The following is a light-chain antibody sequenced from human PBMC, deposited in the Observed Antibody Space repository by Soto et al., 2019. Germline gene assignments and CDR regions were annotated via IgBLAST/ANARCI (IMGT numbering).Light chain of an antibody. CDR3: QHRSDWLT. CDR2: DAS. Sequence: EIVLTQSPATLSLSPGERATLSCRASQSVSTALAWYQQKPGQAPRLLIYDASIRATGIPARFSGSGSGTDFTLTISSLQPEDFAVYYCQHRSDWLTFGGGTKVEIK. CDR1: QSVSTA. V-gene: IGKV3-11*01. J-gene: IGKJ4*02.